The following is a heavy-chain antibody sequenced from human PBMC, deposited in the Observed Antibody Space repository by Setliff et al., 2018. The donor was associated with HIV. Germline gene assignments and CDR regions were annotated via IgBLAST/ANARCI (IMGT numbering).Heavy chain of an antibody. V-gene: IGHV1-69*02. CDR3: ARAPSLVHDAFDI. CDR2: IIPILGIA. CDR1: GGTFSSYT. J-gene: IGHJ3*02. Sequence: ASVKVSCKASGGTFSSYTITWVRQAPGQGLEWMGRIIPILGIADYALKFQGRVSISADKSTSTAYMELSSLRSEDTAVFYCARAPSLVHDAFDIWGQGTMVTVS. D-gene: IGHD3-10*01.